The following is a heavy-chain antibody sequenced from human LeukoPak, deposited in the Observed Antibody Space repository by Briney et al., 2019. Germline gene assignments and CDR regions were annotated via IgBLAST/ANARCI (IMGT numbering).Heavy chain of an antibody. V-gene: IGHV1-69*05. CDR1: GGTFSSYA. D-gene: IGHD6-19*01. Sequence: ASVKVSCKASGGTFSSYAISWVRQAPGQGLEWMGGIIPIFGTANYAQKFQGRVTITTDESTSTAYMELSSLRSEDTAVYYCASSIAVAGRPLGYFDYWGQGTLVTVSS. CDR3: ASSIAVAGRPLGYFDY. J-gene: IGHJ4*02. CDR2: IIPIFGTA.